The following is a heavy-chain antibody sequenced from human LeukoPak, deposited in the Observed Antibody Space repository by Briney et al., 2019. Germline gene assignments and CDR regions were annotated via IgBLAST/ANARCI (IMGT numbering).Heavy chain of an antibody. CDR1: GGTFSSYA. CDR3: ARENIVVVPAAEIYYYYYGMDV. V-gene: IGHV1-69*04. Sequence: GASVKVSCKASGGTFSSYAISWVRQAPGQGLEWMGRIIAILGIANYAQKFQGRVTITADKSTSTAYMELSSLRSEDTAVYYCARENIVVVPAAEIYYYYYGMDVWGQGTTVTVSS. CDR2: IIAILGIA. D-gene: IGHD2-2*01. J-gene: IGHJ6*02.